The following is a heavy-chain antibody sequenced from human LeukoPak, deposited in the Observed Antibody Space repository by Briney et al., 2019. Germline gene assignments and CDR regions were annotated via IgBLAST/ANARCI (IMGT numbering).Heavy chain of an antibody. CDR3: ARNQDYGDYEVDY. Sequence: PGGSLRLSCAASGFTFSSYAMHWVRQAPGKGLEWVAVISYDGSNKYYADSVKGRFTISRDNSKNTLYLQMNSLRAEDTAVYYCARNQDYGDYEVDYWGQGTLVTVSS. J-gene: IGHJ4*02. CDR1: GFTFSSYA. CDR2: ISYDGSNK. D-gene: IGHD4-17*01. V-gene: IGHV3-30-3*01.